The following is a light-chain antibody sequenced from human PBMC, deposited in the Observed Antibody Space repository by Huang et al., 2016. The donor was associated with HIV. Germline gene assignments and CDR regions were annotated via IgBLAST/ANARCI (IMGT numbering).Light chain of an antibody. J-gene: IGKJ4*01. CDR3: QQYDNWPPLS. V-gene: IGKV3D-15*01. CDR2: GAS. CDR1: QSLSSN. Sequence: EIVMTQSPATLSVSPGERATLSCRASQSLSSNLAWYQQKPGQAPRLLMYGASARATGIPATFSGSGSGTEFTLTISSLQSEDFAVYYCQQYDNWPPLSFGGGTKVEIK.